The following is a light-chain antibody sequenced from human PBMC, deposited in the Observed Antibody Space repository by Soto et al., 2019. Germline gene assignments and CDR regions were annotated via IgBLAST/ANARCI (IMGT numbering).Light chain of an antibody. CDR2: EVN. V-gene: IGLV2-23*02. CDR1: YSDVANINV. CDR3: CSFAVGRPRHVV. J-gene: IGLJ2*01. Sequence: QSALTQPASVSGSTGQSITISCTGAYSDVANINVVSWYQQYPGKAPQLLIYEVNKRPSGISNRFSGSKSGNTASLTLSGLQAEDEAVYYCCSFAVGRPRHVVFGGGTKLTVL.